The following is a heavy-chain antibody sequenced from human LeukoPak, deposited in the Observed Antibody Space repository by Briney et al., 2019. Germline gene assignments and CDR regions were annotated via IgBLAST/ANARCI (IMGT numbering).Heavy chain of an antibody. CDR2: INTDESNI. V-gene: IGHV3-74*01. CDR3: ARDESVTGPTTFDY. CDR1: GFTFRSFW. Sequence: GGSLRLSCAASGFTFRSFWMHWVHQVPGKGLVWVSRINTDESNIIYADSVKGRFTISRDNAKNTLYLQMNSLRAEDTAIYYCARDESVTGPTTFDYWGRGTLVTVSS. J-gene: IGHJ4*02. D-gene: IGHD6-19*01.